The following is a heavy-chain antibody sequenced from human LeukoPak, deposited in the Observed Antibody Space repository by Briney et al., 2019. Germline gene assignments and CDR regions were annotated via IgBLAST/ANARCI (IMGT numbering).Heavy chain of an antibody. D-gene: IGHD3-16*01. Sequence: SETLSLTCTVSGGSISSSTYFWGWIRQPPGKGLEWIGTIYYTGSTYYNPSLKSRVTISVDTSKNQVSLKVRSVTAADTAVYYCARDQGSRKTKGGSQNWFDPWGQGTLVTVSS. V-gene: IGHV4-39*02. CDR2: IYYTGST. CDR1: GGSISSSTYF. J-gene: IGHJ5*02. CDR3: ARDQGSRKTKGGSQNWFDP.